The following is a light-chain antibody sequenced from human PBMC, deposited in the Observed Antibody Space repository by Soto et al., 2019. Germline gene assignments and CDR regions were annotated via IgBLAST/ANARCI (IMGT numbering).Light chain of an antibody. V-gene: IGLV1-40*01. CDR1: SSNIGAGYD. CDR2: DNF. J-gene: IGLJ2*01. Sequence: QLVLTQPPSVSGAPGQRVTISCTGSSSNIGAGYDVHWYQHLPGTAPKLLIFDNFNRPSGVPDRFSGSKSGTSASLAITGLQAEDEADYYCQSYDSGLSASVFGGGTKLTVL. CDR3: QSYDSGLSASV.